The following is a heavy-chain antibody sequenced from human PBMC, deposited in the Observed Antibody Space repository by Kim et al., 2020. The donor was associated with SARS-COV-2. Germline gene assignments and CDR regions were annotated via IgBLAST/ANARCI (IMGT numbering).Heavy chain of an antibody. CDR2: ISGNAGGSYYP. Sequence: GGSLRLSCAASGFTFASYTMSWVRQAPGKGLEWVSVISGNAGGSYYPYYADSVKGRFTISRDNSKNTQYLQMTNLRVEDTAIYYCAKHPSNRIAAAAAVCYFDTSGQGTLATVSS. J-gene: IGHJ4*02. CDR1: GFTFASYT. D-gene: IGHD6-13*01. V-gene: IGHV3-23*01. CDR3: AKHPSNRIAAAAAVCYFDT.